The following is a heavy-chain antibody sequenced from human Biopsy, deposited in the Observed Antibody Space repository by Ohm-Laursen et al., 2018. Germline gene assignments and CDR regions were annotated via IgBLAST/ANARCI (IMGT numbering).Heavy chain of an antibody. J-gene: IGHJ4*02. D-gene: IGHD2-8*01. V-gene: IGHV3-21*01. CDR3: ARDGEAKYCKHGVCPSDF. CDR1: GFTFSGFS. Sequence: SLRLSCAASGFTFSGFSMNWVRQAPGKGLEWVSSISASGNHIYYTDSVKGRFTVSRDNGKNSVYLQMSSLRVEDTAVYYCARDGEAKYCKHGVCPSDFWGQETLVTVSS. CDR2: ISASGNHI.